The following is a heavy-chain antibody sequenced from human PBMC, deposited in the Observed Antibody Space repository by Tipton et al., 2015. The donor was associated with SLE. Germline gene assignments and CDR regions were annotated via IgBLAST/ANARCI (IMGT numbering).Heavy chain of an antibody. Sequence: TLSLTCTVSGYSISNGYYWNWIRQSPGKGLEWIGYIFHSGSTNYNPSLKSRVTMSIDTSKNQFSLNLSSVTAADTAVYYCATSIARYYYYGFDVWGQGTTVTVSS. J-gene: IGHJ6*02. CDR1: GYSISNGYY. D-gene: IGHD1-14*01. V-gene: IGHV4-61*01. CDR2: IFHSGST. CDR3: ATSIARYYYYGFDV.